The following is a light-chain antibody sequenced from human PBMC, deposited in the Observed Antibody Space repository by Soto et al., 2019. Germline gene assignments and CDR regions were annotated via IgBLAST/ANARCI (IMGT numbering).Light chain of an antibody. CDR1: SSDVGAYDY. CDR3: SSFTTSTSYV. J-gene: IGLJ1*01. V-gene: IGLV2-14*03. CDR2: DVS. Sequence: QSVLTQPASVSGSPGQSITISCTGTSSDVGAYDYVSWYQQHPGEVPKLMIFDVSDWPSGVSNRFSGSKSGNTASLTISGLQAEDEADYYCSSFTTSTSYVLGTGTKLTVL.